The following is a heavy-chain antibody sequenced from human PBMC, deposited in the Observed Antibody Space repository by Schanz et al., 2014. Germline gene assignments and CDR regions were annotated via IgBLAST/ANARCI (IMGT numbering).Heavy chain of an antibody. D-gene: IGHD2-21*01. CDR2: IRFDASHK. CDR1: GFSFSGSG. CDR3: ARIADEGIFFDF. Sequence: QVQLVESGGGVVQPGGSLRLSCAASGFSFSGSGMHWVRQAPGEGLEWVAFIRFDASHKYYADSVKGRFAISRDNAKNSLYLQMNSLRDDDTALYYCARIADEGIFFDFWGQGSLVTVSS. J-gene: IGHJ4*02. V-gene: IGHV3-30*02.